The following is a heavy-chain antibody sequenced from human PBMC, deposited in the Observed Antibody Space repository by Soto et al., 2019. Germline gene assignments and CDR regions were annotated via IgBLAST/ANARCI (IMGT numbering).Heavy chain of an antibody. CDR2: ISYDGSNT. CDR1: GFFFSHYS. D-gene: IGHD5-12*01. Sequence: QVQLVESGGGVVQPGRSLRLSCAASGFFFSHYSMHWVRQAPGKGLEWVALISYDGSNTYYAASVKGRSTISRDNSKNTLFMQMNSLRPEDTAVFYCARAVASPHPRLDIWGHGTLVTVSS. CDR3: ARAVASPHPRLDI. V-gene: IGHV3-30-3*01. J-gene: IGHJ4*01.